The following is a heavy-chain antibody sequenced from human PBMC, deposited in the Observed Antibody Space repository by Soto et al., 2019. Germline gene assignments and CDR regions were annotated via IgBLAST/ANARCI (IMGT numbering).Heavy chain of an antibody. CDR3: ARDGGPTGYGVWWAFDI. V-gene: IGHV3-30-3*01. CDR2: ISYDGSNK. J-gene: IGHJ3*02. CDR1: GFTFSSYA. D-gene: IGHD5-12*01. Sequence: PGGSLRLSCAASGFTFSSYAMHWVRQAPGKGLEWVAVISYDGSNKYYADSVKGRFTISRDNSKNTLYLQMNSLRAEDTAVYYCARDGGPTGYGVWWAFDIWCQGTMVTVSS.